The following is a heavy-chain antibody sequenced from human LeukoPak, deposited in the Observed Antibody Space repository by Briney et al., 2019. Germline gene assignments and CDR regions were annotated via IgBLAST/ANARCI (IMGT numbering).Heavy chain of an antibody. V-gene: IGHV3-15*01. CDR2: IKSKTDGGTT. CDR3: TTALSGWNDADY. Sequence: GGSLRLSCAASGFTFSNAWMSWVRQAPGKGLEWVGRIKSKTDGGTTDYAAHVKGRFTISRDDSKNTLYLQMNSLKTEDTAVYYCTTALSGWNDADYWGQGTLVTVSS. D-gene: IGHD1-1*01. J-gene: IGHJ4*02. CDR1: GFTFSNAW.